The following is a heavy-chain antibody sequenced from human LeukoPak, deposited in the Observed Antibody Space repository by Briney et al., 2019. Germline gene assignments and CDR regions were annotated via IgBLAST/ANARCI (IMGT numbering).Heavy chain of an antibody. Sequence: GRSLRLSCAASGFTFDDYSMHWVRQSPGKGLEWLSGLGWNGDIIDYADSVKGRFTVSRDNAKNSLYLQMDSLKTEDTALYYCAKGSLIAASGTLFDFWGQGTRVTVSS. D-gene: IGHD6-13*01. V-gene: IGHV3-9*01. CDR1: GFTFDDYS. J-gene: IGHJ4*02. CDR3: AKGSLIAASGTLFDF. CDR2: LGWNGDII.